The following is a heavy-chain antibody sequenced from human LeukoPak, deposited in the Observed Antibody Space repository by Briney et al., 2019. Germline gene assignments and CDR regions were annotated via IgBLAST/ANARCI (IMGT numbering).Heavy chain of an antibody. Sequence: ASVKVSCKASGYTFTGYYMHWVRQAPGQGLEWMGWINPNSGNTNYAQKLQGRVTMTTDTSTSTAYMELRSLRSDDTAVYYCARASRGYSYPLTYWGQGTLVTVSS. CDR1: GYTFTGYY. V-gene: IGHV1-18*04. CDR2: INPNSGNT. D-gene: IGHD5-18*01. CDR3: ARASRGYSYPLTY. J-gene: IGHJ4*02.